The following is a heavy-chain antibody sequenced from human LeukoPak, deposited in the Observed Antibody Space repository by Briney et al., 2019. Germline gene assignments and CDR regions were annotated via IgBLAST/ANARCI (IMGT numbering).Heavy chain of an antibody. D-gene: IGHD3-22*01. CDR2: IYHSGST. V-gene: IGHV4-59*04. Sequence: SETLSLTCTVSGGSISSYYWSWIRQPPGKGLEWIGSIYHSGSTYYNPSLKSRVTISVDTSKNQFSLKLSSVTAADTAVYYCTVVVVSYYYYYMDVWGKGTTVTVSS. J-gene: IGHJ6*03. CDR1: GGSISSYY. CDR3: TVVVVSYYYYYMDV.